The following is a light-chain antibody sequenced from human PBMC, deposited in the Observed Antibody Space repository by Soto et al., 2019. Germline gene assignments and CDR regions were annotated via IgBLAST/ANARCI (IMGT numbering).Light chain of an antibody. Sequence: IQMTQSPSTLSGSVGDRVTSTCRASQGISSYLAWYQQKPGKAPNLLIYAASTLQSGVPSRFSGSGSGTDFTLTISSLQPEDFATYYCQQANSFPLTFGGGTKVDIK. CDR3: QQANSFPLT. V-gene: IGKV1-12*01. CDR2: AAS. J-gene: IGKJ4*01. CDR1: QGISSY.